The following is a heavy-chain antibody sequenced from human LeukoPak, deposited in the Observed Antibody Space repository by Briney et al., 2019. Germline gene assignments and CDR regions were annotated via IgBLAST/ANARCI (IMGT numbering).Heavy chain of an antibody. D-gene: IGHD4-23*01. CDR1: GGSISSSSYY. CDR3: ARDVGGRWSIGYYFDY. J-gene: IGHJ4*02. V-gene: IGHV4-39*07. CDR2: IYYSGST. Sequence: SETLSLTCTVSGGSISSSSYYWGWIRQPPGKGLKWIGSIYYSGSTYYNPSLKSRVTISVDTSKNQFSLKLSSVTAADTAVYYCARDVGGRWSIGYYFDYWGQGTLVTVSS.